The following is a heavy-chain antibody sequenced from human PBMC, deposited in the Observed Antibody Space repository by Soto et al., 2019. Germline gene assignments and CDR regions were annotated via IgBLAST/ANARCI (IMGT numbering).Heavy chain of an antibody. Sequence: SVTILVTGNCSQFSVCSDPFYCTCINQHPGKSLEWIGYIYYRGNTYYRPSLKSRVSISIDTSQNQFSLRLNSVTAADTAVYYCTRSGYGSSDLDHSGQATLLTVSS. CDR2: IYYRGNT. CDR3: TRSGYGSSDLDH. CDR1: QFSVCSDPFY. V-gene: IGHV4-31*03. D-gene: IGHD6-13*01. J-gene: IGHJ4*01.